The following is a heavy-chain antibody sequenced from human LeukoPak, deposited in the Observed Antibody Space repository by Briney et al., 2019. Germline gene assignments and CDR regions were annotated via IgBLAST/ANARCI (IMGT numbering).Heavy chain of an antibody. CDR3: AREYDSSGYVGY. V-gene: IGHV4-59*01. D-gene: IGHD3-22*01. Sequence: PSETLSLTCTVSGGSISSYYWSWIRQPPGKGLEWIGYIYYSGSTNYNPSLKSRVTISVDTSKNQFSLKLSSVTAADTAVYYCAREYDSSGYVGYWGQGTLVTVSS. CDR1: GGSISSYY. J-gene: IGHJ4*02. CDR2: IYYSGST.